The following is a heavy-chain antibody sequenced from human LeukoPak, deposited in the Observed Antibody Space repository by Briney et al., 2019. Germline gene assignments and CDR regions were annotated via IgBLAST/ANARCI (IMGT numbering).Heavy chain of an antibody. CDR3: ARSSRRFLEWSHVFGY. CDR1: GYTFTGYY. V-gene: IGHV1-2*02. CDR2: INPNSGGT. J-gene: IGHJ4*02. Sequence: RGASVKVSCKASGYTFTGYYMHWVRQAPGQGLEWMGWINPNSGGTNYAQKFQGRVTMTRDTSISTAYMELSRLRSDDTAVYYCARSSRRFLEWSHVFGYWGQGTLVTVSS. D-gene: IGHD3-3*01.